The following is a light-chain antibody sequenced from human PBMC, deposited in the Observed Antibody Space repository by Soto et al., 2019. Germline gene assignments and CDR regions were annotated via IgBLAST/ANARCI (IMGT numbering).Light chain of an antibody. V-gene: IGKV1-27*01. CDR1: QDVYTF. CDR2: DAS. J-gene: IGKJ1*01. CDR3: QHYNKAPWT. Sequence: VQMTQSPSSLCASVGDRVTITCRASQDVYTFLAWYRQRPGRAPELLIYDASTLQAGVPSRFSGDGFGTHFILTISSLQPEDVATYYCQHYNKAPWTFGQGTKV.